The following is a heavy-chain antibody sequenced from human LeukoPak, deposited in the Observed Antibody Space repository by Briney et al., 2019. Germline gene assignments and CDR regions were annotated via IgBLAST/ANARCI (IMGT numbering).Heavy chain of an antibody. Sequence: GQSLKISCKVSGYSFTSYWIGWVRQMPVKGLEWVGIIYPGDFVTRYSPSFQGKVTISADKSTSTAYLQWRSLKASDTAMYYCARLHYGSGSYYNGNGRWFDPWGQGTLVTVSS. D-gene: IGHD3-10*01. V-gene: IGHV5-51*01. CDR1: GYSFTSYW. CDR2: IYPGDFVT. CDR3: ARLHYGSGSYYNGNGRWFDP. J-gene: IGHJ5*02.